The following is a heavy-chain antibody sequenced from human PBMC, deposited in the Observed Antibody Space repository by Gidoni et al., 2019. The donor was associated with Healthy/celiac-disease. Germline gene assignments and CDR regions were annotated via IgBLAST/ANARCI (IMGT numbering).Heavy chain of an antibody. CDR2: SSRNDGST. D-gene: IGHD3-22*01. V-gene: IGHV3-43*02. Sequence: EVQLVESGGGVVQLVGSLRLSCAASGLTLVDAGMHWVRQASGKGLEWVSLSSRNDGSTYYADSVKSRFTISKDNSKNSLYLQMNSLRTEDTALYYCAKDIEKRLGYYYGDAFDIWGQGTMVTVSS. J-gene: IGHJ3*02. CDR1: GLTLVDAG. CDR3: AKDIEKRLGYYYGDAFDI.